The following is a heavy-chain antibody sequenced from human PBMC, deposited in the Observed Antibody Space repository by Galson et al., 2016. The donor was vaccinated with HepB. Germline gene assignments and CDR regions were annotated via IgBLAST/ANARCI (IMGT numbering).Heavy chain of an antibody. CDR3: AQGVNTVSYFES. V-gene: IGHV4-59*11. Sequence: SETLSLTCTVSGAPISSHYWNWIRQPPGKGLEWIGYVHYSGSTNYNSSLKSRVTISVDTSQNQFSLMLNSLIAADTAIYYCAQGVNTVSYFESWGPGTLVARSS. CDR1: GAPISSHY. D-gene: IGHD4-17*01. J-gene: IGHJ4*02. CDR2: VHYSGST.